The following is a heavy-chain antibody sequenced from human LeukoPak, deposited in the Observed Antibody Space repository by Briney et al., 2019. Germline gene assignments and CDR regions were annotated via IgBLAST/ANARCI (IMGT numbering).Heavy chain of an antibody. D-gene: IGHD4-17*01. CDR2: IFYDGSNN. V-gene: IGHV3-33*08. Sequence: GRSLRLSCAASGFTFSNYAMHWVRQAPGKGLEWVALIFYDGSNNYYADSVKGRFTISRDNSKNTLYLQMNSLRAENTAVYYCAGGTYALDFWGQGTLVTVSS. CDR1: GFTFSNYA. CDR3: AGGTYALDF. J-gene: IGHJ4*02.